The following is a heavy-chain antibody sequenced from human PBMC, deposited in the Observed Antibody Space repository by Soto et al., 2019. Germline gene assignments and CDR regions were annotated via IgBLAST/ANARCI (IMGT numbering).Heavy chain of an antibody. CDR1: GYTFTSYD. J-gene: IGHJ6*03. D-gene: IGHD3-3*01. V-gene: IGHV1-8*01. Sequence: QVQLVQSGAEVKKPGASVKVSCKASGYTFTSYDINWVRQATGQGLEWMGWMNPNSGNTGYAQKFQGRVTMTRNTSISTAYTELSSLRSEDTAVYYCARAPTLNHYDFWRGYSRYYYMDVWGKGTTVTVSS. CDR3: ARAPTLNHYDFWRGYSRYYYMDV. CDR2: MNPNSGNT.